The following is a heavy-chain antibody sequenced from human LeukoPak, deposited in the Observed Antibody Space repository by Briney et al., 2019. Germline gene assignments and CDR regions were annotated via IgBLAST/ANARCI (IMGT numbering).Heavy chain of an antibody. CDR1: GYSISSGYY. J-gene: IGHJ3*02. CDR3: ARGGGAQWLDKRPYGI. Sequence: SETLSLTCTVSGYSISSGYYWGWIRQPPGKGLEWIGRIYTSGSTNYNPSLKSRVTISVDTSKNQFSLKLSSVTAADTAVYYCARGGGAQWLDKRPYGIWGQGTMVTVSS. D-gene: IGHD6-19*01. V-gene: IGHV4-38-2*02. CDR2: IYTSGST.